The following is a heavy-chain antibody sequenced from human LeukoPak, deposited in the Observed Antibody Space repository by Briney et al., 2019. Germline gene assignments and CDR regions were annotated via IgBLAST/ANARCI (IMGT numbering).Heavy chain of an antibody. CDR2: ISAYNGNT. D-gene: IGHD3-9*01. Sequence: ASVKVSCKASGYTFTSYTINWVRQAPGQGLEWLGWISAYNGNTKYAQKFQGRVTMTRDTSISTAYMELSRLRSDDTAVYYCARDLPYYDILTGYSPVYYFDYWGQGTLVTVSS. CDR3: ARDLPYYDILTGYSPVYYFDY. CDR1: GYTFTSYT. J-gene: IGHJ4*02. V-gene: IGHV1-18*01.